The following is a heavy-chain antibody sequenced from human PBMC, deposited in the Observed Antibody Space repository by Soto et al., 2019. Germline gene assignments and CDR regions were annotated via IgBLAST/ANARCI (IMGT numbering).Heavy chain of an antibody. V-gene: IGHV1-3*01. Sequence: ASVKVSCKASGYTFTSYAMHWVRQAPGQRLEWMGWINAGNGNTKYSQKFQGRVTITRDTSASTAYMELSSLRSEDTAVYYCARDQLRYFFWLLLPPPSTHYSGQGTLVPVSA. CDR3: ARDQLRYFFWLLLPPPSTHY. J-gene: IGHJ4*02. CDR2: INAGNGNT. D-gene: IGHD3-9*01. CDR1: GYTFTSYA.